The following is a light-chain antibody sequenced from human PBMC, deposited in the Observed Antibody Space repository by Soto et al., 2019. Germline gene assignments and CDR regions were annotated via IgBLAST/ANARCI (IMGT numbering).Light chain of an antibody. CDR3: HQYGSSPWT. Sequence: ETVLTQSPGTLSLSPGERATLCFRGSQSVSSSCLAWYKQKPGQAPRILISGASSRDTGIPDRVSGSGSGTDVTLTISRLEPEDFAVYYCHQYGSSPWTFGQGTKVDIK. CDR2: GAS. V-gene: IGKV3-20*01. CDR1: QSVSSSC. J-gene: IGKJ1*01.